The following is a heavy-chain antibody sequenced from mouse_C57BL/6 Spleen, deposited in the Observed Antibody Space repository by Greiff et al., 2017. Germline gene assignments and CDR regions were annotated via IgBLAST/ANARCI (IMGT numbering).Heavy chain of an antibody. CDR1: GFTFNTYA. D-gene: IGHD1-1*01. CDR3: VRDHGSSRYWYFDV. CDR2: IRSKSSNYAT. V-gene: IGHV10-3*01. J-gene: IGHJ1*03. Sequence: DVMLVESGGGLVQPKGSLKLSCAASGFTFNTYAMHWVRQAPGKGLEWVARIRSKSSNYATYYADSVKDRFTISRDDSQSMLYLQMNNLKTEDTAMYYCVRDHGSSRYWYFDVWGTGTTVTVSS.